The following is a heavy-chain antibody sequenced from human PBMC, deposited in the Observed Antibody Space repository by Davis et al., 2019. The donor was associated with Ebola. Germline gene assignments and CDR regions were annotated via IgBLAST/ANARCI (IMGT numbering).Heavy chain of an antibody. D-gene: IGHD5-12*01. CDR1: GYTFTSYA. CDR2: INAGNGNT. J-gene: IGHJ4*02. V-gene: IGHV1-3*01. Sequence: AASVKVSCKASGYTFTSYAMHWVRQAPGQRLEWMGWINAGNGNTKYSQKFQGRVTITRDTSASTAYMELRSLRSDDTAVYYCARVTNSGYDYFDYWGQGTLVTVSS. CDR3: ARVTNSGYDYFDY.